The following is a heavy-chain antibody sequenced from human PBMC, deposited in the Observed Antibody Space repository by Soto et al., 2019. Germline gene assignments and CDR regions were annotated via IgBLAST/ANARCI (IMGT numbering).Heavy chain of an antibody. CDR3: ARTTAVPNTLRSRYYFDY. CDR2: IYYSGTT. CDR1: GGSVSDKTYY. D-gene: IGHD4-17*01. J-gene: IGHJ4*02. Sequence: PSETLSLTCSGSGGSVSDKTYYWSWIRQSPGKGLEWIGYIYYSGTTNYNPSLKSRVTISVDTSKNQFSLRLDSVTAADTALYYCARTTAVPNTLRSRYYFDYWGQGTLVTVSS. V-gene: IGHV4-61*01.